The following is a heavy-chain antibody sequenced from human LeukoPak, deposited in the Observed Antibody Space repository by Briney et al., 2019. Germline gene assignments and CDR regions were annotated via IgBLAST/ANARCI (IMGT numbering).Heavy chain of an antibody. CDR1: GFTFSGYA. Sequence: GPSLRPSHAADGFTFSGYATHSVRQDPGKGLEWVALILDDGNKEDYADSVKGRFTVSRDNSKNTLYLQMNSLRDEDTAVYYCARVGLGYRYDNWFDPWGQGTLVTVSS. CDR3: ARVGLGYRYDNWFDP. CDR2: ILDDGNKE. J-gene: IGHJ5*02. D-gene: IGHD5-18*01. V-gene: IGHV3-30-3*01.